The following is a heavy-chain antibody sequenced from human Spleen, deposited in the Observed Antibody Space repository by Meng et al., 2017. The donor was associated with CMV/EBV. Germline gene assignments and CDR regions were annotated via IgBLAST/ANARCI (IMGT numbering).Heavy chain of an antibody. CDR1: GFTFSSYA. CDR2: ISSSSSYI. D-gene: IGHD3-3*01. Sequence: GESLKISCAASGFTFSSYAMHWVRQAPGKGLEWVSSISSSSSYIYYADSVKGRFTISRDNAKNSLYLQMNSLRAEDTAVYYCARATYYDFWSGYYTGEYYFDYWGQGTLVTVSS. J-gene: IGHJ4*02. V-gene: IGHV3-21*01. CDR3: ARATYYDFWSGYYTGEYYFDY.